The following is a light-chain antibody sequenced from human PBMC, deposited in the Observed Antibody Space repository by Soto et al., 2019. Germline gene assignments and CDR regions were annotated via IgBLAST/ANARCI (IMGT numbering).Light chain of an antibody. CDR2: DAS. J-gene: IGKJ1*01. Sequence: DIQMTQSPSTLSASVGDRVTITCRASQSISDRLAWYQRKPGKAPKLLIFDASSLESGVPSRFSGSGSETEFTLTINGLQSEDSGVYYCLHPYAWPWTLGQGAKV. CDR1: QSISDR. CDR3: LHPYAWPWT. V-gene: IGKV1-5*01.